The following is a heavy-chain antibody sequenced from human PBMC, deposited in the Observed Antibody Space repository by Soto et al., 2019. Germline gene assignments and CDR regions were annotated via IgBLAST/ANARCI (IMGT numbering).Heavy chain of an antibody. CDR2: IRSKANSYAT. J-gene: IGHJ6*02. CDR3: TRPSSSSSSGMDV. CDR1: GFTFSGSA. Sequence: EVQLVESGGGLVQPGGSLKLSCAASGFTFSGSAMHWVRQASGKGLEWVCRIRSKANSYATAYAASVKGRFTISRDDSKNTAYLQMNSLKTEDTAVYYCTRPSSSSSSGMDVWGQGTTVTVSS. D-gene: IGHD6-6*01. V-gene: IGHV3-73*02.